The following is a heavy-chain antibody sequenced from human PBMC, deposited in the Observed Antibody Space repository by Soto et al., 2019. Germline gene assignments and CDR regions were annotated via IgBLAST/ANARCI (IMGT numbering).Heavy chain of an antibody. CDR2: ISYDGSNK. CDR3: AKDPVQYSSGWLYDY. CDR1: GFTFSSYG. Sequence: LRLSCAASGFTFSSYGMHWVRQAPGKGLEWVAVISYDGSNKYYADSVKGRFTISRDNSKNTLYLQMNSLRAEDTAVYYCAKDPVQYSSGWLYDYWGQGTLVTVSS. J-gene: IGHJ4*02. V-gene: IGHV3-30*18. D-gene: IGHD6-19*01.